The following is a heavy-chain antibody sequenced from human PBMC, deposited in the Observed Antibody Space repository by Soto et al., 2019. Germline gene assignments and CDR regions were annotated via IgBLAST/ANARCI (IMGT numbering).Heavy chain of an antibody. D-gene: IGHD1-20*01. CDR3: ARGITGTVTYYFGLDV. J-gene: IGHJ6*02. CDR1: GGTFSSYA. Sequence: QVQLVQSGAEVKKPGSSMKVSCKASGGTFSSYAISWVRQAPGQGLEWMGGIIPIFGTADYAQKFHGRVTITADESTSTAYMALSSLRSEDTAVYYCARGITGTVTYYFGLDVWGQGTPVTVSS. CDR2: IIPIFGTA. V-gene: IGHV1-69*12.